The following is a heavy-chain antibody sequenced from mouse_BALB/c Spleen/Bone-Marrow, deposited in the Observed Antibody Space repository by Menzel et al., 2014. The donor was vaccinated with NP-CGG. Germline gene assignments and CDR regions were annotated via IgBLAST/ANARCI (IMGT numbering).Heavy chain of an antibody. CDR3: ARHDYAY. V-gene: IGHV5-9-3*01. Sequence: DVKLVESGGGLVQPGESLKLSCAASGFTFSSYAMSWVRQTPEKRLEWVATISSGGSYTYYPDSVKGRFTISRDNAKNTLYLQMSSLRSEDTAMYYCARHDYAYWGQGTLVTVSA. CDR1: GFTFSSYA. CDR2: ISSGGSYT. J-gene: IGHJ3*01. D-gene: IGHD2-4*01.